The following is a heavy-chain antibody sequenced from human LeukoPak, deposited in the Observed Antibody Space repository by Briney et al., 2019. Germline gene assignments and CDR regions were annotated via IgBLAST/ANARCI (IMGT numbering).Heavy chain of an antibody. J-gene: IGHJ3*02. V-gene: IGHV4-34*01. CDR2: INHSGST. D-gene: IGHD2-15*01. Sequence: KPSETLSLTCAVYGGSFSGYYWSWIRQPPGKGLEWIGEINHSGSTNYNPSLKSRVTISVDTSKNQFSLKLSSVTAADTAVYYCARRRNLRGGAFDIWGQGTMVTVSS. CDR1: GGSFSGYY. CDR3: ARRRNLRGGAFDI.